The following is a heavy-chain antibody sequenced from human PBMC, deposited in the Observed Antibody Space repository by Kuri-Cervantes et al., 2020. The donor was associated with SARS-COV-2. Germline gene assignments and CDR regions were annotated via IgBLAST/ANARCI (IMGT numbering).Heavy chain of an antibody. D-gene: IGHD6-13*01. V-gene: IGHV4-30-2*01. CDR2: IYHSGST. CDR1: GGSISSGGYY. CDR3: AREWAYIAAAALETDY. J-gene: IGHJ4*02. Sequence: SETLSLTCTVSGGSISSGGYYWSWIRQPPGKGLEWIGHIYHSGSTYYNPSLKSRVTISVDTSKNQFSLKLSSVTAADTAVYYCAREWAYIAAAALETDYWGQGTLVTVSS.